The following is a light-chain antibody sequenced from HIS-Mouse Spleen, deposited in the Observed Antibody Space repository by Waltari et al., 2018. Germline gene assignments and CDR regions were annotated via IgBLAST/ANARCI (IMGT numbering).Light chain of an antibody. CDR1: QGISSY. J-gene: IGKJ1*01. CDR2: AAF. Sequence: DIQFTQSPSFLSASVGDRVTITCRASQGISSYLAWYQQKPGKAPKLLIYAAFTLQSGVPSSFSGSGSGTEFTLTISSLQPEDFATYYCQQLNSYLPTFGQATKVEIK. V-gene: IGKV1-9*01. CDR3: QQLNSYLPT.